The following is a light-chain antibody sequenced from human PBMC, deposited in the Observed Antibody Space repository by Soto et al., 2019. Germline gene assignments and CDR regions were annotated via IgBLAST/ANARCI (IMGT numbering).Light chain of an antibody. CDR3: CSYAGSRTHVL. CDR2: EVS. CDR1: SSDVGSYNL. V-gene: IGLV2-23*02. J-gene: IGLJ2*01. Sequence: QSALTQPASVSGSPGQSITISCIGTSSDVGSYNLVSWYQQHPGKAPKVLIYEVSERPSGVSNRFSGSKSGNTASLTISGLQAEDEAEYYCCSYAGSRTHVLSGGGTKLTVL.